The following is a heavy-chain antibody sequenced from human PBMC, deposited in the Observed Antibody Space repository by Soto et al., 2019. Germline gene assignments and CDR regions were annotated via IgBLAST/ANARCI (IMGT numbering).Heavy chain of an antibody. D-gene: IGHD4-17*01. Sequence: GGSLRLSCAASGFTFSSYAMHWVRQAPGKGLEYVSAISSNGGSTYYADSVKGRFTISRDNSKNTLYLQMNSLRAEDTAVYYCAKVSSATTISEFDYWGQGTLVTVSS. CDR1: GFTFSSYA. CDR3: AKVSSATTISEFDY. V-gene: IGHV3-64*04. CDR2: ISSNGGST. J-gene: IGHJ4*02.